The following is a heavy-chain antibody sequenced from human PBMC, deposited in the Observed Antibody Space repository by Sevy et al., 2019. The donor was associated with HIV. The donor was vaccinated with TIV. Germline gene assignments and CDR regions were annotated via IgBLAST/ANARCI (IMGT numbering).Heavy chain of an antibody. CDR2: MNPNSGNI. V-gene: IGHV1-8*01. CDR1: GYTFTSYD. J-gene: IGHJ6*02. CDR3: ARGWFGELLGSYFYYGMDV. D-gene: IGHD3-10*01. Sequence: ASVKVSCKDSGYTFTSYDINWVRQATGQGLEWMGWMNPNSGNIGYAQTFQGRVTMTRNTSISTAYMELSSLRSEDTAVYYCARGWFGELLGSYFYYGMDVWGQGTTVTVSS.